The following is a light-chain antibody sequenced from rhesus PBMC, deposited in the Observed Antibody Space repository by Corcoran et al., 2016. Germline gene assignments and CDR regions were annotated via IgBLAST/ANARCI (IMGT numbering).Light chain of an antibody. Sequence: DIQMTQSPSSLSASVGDTVTITCRASQGISSWLAWYQQKPGKAPKLLIYTASSLQSGVPTRVSGSGSGTDFTLTISSLQSEDFATYYCQQYSSRPFTFGPGTKLDIK. J-gene: IGKJ3*01. CDR1: QGISSW. V-gene: IGKV1-22*01. CDR2: TAS. CDR3: QQYSSRPFT.